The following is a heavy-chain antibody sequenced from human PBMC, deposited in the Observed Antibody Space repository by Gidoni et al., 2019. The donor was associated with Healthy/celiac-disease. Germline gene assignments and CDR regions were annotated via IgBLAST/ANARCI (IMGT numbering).Heavy chain of an antibody. CDR3: ARVWGPQGTVTTVDLLY. V-gene: IGHV3-30*01. D-gene: IGHD4-17*01. J-gene: IGHJ4*02. Sequence: QVQLVESGGGVVQPGRSLRLSCAASGFTFSSYARHWVRQAPGKGLEWVAVISYDGSNKYYADSVKGRFTISRDNSKNTLYLQMNSLRAEDTAVYYCARVWGPQGTVTTVDLLYWGQGTLVTVSS. CDR1: GFTFSSYA. CDR2: ISYDGSNK.